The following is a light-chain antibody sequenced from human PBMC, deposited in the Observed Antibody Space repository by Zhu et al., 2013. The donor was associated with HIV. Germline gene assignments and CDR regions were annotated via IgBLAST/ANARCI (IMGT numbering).Light chain of an antibody. CDR2: QVT. V-gene: IGLV2-14*01. J-gene: IGLJ2*01. Sequence: QSALTQPASVSGSLGQSITISCTGTTSDVGRYDYISWYQEHPGKAPKLILYQVTHRPSGVSNRFSGSKSGNTASLTISGLQGDDEADYYCSSYARGETPVVFGGGTKVTVL. CDR1: TSDVGRYDY. CDR3: SSYARGETPVV.